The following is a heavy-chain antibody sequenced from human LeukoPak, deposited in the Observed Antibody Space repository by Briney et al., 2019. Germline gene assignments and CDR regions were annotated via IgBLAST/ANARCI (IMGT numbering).Heavy chain of an antibody. J-gene: IGHJ4*02. V-gene: IGHV1-18*01. CDR2: ISAYNGNT. CDR3: ARAGYCGGDCYDY. Sequence: ASVKVSCKASGYTFTSYGISWVRQAPGQGLEWMGWISAYNGNTNYAQNFQGRVTITMDESTSTAYMELNNLRSEDTSVYYCARAGYCGGDCYDYWGQGTLVTVPS. CDR1: GYTFTSYG. D-gene: IGHD2-21*01.